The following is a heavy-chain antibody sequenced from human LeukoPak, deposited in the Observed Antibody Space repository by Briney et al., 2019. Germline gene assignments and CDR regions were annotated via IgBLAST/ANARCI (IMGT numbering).Heavy chain of an antibody. J-gene: IGHJ4*02. Sequence: GGSLRLSCAASGFTFSRKTTNWVRQAPGKGLEWVSYISSDGGTIYYADSVRGRFTISRDNAKNSLYLQMNSLRDEDTAVYCWARWRCGWGLYYFDYWGQGTLVTVSS. CDR1: GFTFSRKT. V-gene: IGHV3-48*02. CDR2: ISSDGGTI. CDR3: ARWRCGWGLYYFDY. D-gene: IGHD3-10*01.